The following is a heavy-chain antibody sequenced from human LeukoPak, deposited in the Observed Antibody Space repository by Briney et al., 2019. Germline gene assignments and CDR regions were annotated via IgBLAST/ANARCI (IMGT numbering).Heavy chain of an antibody. J-gene: IGHJ4*02. CDR2: INHSGST. CDR3: ARDPLRYYFDY. Sequence: SETLSLTCAVYGGSFSGYYWSWIRQPPGKGLEWIGEINHSGSTNYNPSLKSRVTISVDTSKNQFSLKLSSVTAADTAVYYCARDPLRYYFDYWGQGTLVTVSS. CDR1: GGSFSGYY. V-gene: IGHV4-34*01.